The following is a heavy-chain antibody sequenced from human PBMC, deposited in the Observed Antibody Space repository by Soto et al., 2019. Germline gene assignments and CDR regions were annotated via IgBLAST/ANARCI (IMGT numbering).Heavy chain of an antibody. CDR1: GGSIIIGDYY. V-gene: IGHV4-30-4*01. CDR2: IYYSGST. CDR3: ARVITMINAFDI. D-gene: IGHD3-22*01. J-gene: IGHJ3*02. Sequence: SEPLSLTCTVSGGSIIIGDYYWSWIRQPPGKGLEWIGYIYYSGSTYYNPSLKSRVTISVDTSKNQFSLKLSSVTAADTAVYCCARVITMINAFDIWGQGTMVTVSS.